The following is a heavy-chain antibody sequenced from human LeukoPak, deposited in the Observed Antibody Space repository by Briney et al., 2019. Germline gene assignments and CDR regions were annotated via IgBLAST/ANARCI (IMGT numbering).Heavy chain of an antibody. Sequence: PSETLSLTCAVSGASINSNSYYWGWIRQPPGKGLEWIGSIYYSGSTYYNPSLKSRVTISVDTSKNQFSLRLSSVTAADTAVYYCARVFSGSGSPNWAISYYMDVWGKGTTVTVSS. CDR2: IYYSGST. CDR1: GASINSNSYY. J-gene: IGHJ6*03. D-gene: IGHD3-10*01. CDR3: ARVFSGSGSPNWAISYYMDV. V-gene: IGHV4-39*07.